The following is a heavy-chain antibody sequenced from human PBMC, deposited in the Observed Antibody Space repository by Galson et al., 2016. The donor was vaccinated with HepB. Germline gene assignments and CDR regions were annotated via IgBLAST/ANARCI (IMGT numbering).Heavy chain of an antibody. J-gene: IGHJ3*02. V-gene: IGHV4-59*01. CDR1: GGSISRYY. D-gene: IGHD5-18*01. CDR2: IYYSGNT. CDR3: ARAKVAMVINAFNI. Sequence: ETLSLTCTVSGGSISRYYWNWIRQPPGKALEGIGYIYYSGNTNYKPSLKSRVTISLDTSKNQFPLKVSSVTAADTAGYYCARAKVAMVINAFNIWGQGTMVTVSS.